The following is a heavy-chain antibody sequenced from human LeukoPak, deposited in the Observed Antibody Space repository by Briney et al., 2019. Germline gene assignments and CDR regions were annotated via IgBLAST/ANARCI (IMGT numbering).Heavy chain of an antibody. V-gene: IGHV3-23*01. CDR1: GFTFSSYG. D-gene: IGHD6-19*01. Sequence: GGSLRLSCAASGFTFSSYGMSWVRQAPGKGLEWVSSISGNGSDTYYADSVKGRFTISRDNSKNTLYLQMSSLRAEDTAVYYCVKERYSSGWSDSFDYWGQGSLVTVSS. J-gene: IGHJ4*02. CDR3: VKERYSSGWSDSFDY. CDR2: ISGNGSDT.